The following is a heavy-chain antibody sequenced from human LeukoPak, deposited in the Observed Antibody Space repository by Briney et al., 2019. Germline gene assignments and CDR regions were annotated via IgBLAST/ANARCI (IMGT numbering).Heavy chain of an antibody. V-gene: IGHV1-18*01. CDR1: GYTFTSYG. J-gene: IGHJ5*02. CDR2: ISAYNGNT. CDR3: ARDLGIRFLEWLPPGGINWFDP. D-gene: IGHD3-3*01. Sequence: ASVKVSCKASGYTFTSYGISWVRQAPGQGGEWMGWISAYNGNTNYAQKLKGRVTMTTDTSTSTAYMELRSLRSDDTAVYYCARDLGIRFLEWLPPGGINWFDPWGQGTLVTVSS.